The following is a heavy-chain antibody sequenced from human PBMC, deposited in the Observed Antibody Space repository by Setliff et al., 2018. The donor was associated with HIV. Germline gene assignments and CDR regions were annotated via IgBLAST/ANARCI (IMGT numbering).Heavy chain of an antibody. CDR2: IYSGGNI. D-gene: IGHD6-19*01. CDR1: GFSVSSNY. V-gene: IGHV3-66*02. CDR3: AKDSLFGSGYQYYYMDV. Sequence: GGSLRLSCAASGFSVSSNYMTWVRQAPGKGLEWVSSIYSGGNIEDADPVKGRFTISRDNSKDTLYLEMNSLRTEDTAVYYCAKDSLFGSGYQYYYMDVWGKGTTVTVSS. J-gene: IGHJ6*03.